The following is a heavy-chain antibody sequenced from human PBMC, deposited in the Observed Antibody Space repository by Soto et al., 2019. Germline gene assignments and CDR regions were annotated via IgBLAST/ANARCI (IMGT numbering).Heavy chain of an antibody. J-gene: IGHJ6*02. CDR3: ARDDDSSGYYLLQGMDV. CDR1: GYTFTCYG. V-gene: IGHV1-18*01. Sequence: ASVKVSCKASGYTFTCYGISWVRQAPGQGLEWMGWISAYNGNTNYAQKLQGRVTMTTDTSTSTAYMELRSLRSDDTAVYYCARDDDSSGYYLLQGMDVWGQGTTVTVSS. CDR2: ISAYNGNT. D-gene: IGHD3-22*01.